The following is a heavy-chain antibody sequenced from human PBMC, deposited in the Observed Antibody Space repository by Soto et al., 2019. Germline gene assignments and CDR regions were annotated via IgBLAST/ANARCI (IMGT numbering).Heavy chain of an antibody. V-gene: IGHV3-9*01. J-gene: IGHJ4*02. Sequence: EVQLVESGGGLVQPGRSLRLSCAASGFMFDDYAMHWVRQAPGKGLEWVSGISWNSGSIGYADSVKGRFTISRDNAXNXQYLQMNSLRAEDTALYYCAKDIREGWSGEFRGSDYWGQGTLVTVSS. CDR3: AKDIREGWSGEFRGSDY. CDR1: GFMFDDYA. D-gene: IGHD3-10*01. CDR2: ISWNSGSI.